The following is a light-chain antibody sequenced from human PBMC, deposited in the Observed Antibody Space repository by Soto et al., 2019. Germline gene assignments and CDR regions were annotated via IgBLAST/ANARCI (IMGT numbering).Light chain of an antibody. CDR3: HQYNNWPPIT. J-gene: IGKJ5*01. CDR1: QSVSSN. Sequence: EIVMTQSPATLSVSPGERATLSCRASQSVSSNLAWYQQKPGQAPRLLIYGASTRATGIPARFSGSGSGTEFTHTISSLQSEDFAIYYCHQYNNWPPITFGQGTRLESK. V-gene: IGKV3-15*01. CDR2: GAS.